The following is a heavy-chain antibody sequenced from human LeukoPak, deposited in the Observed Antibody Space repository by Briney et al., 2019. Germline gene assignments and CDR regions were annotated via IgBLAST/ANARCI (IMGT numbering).Heavy chain of an antibody. Sequence: PGGSLRLSCAASGFTFSSYSMNWVRQAPGKGLEWVSVIYSGGSTYYADSVKGRFTISRDNSKNTLYLQMNSLRAEDTAVYYCARGLCDYWGQGTLVTVSS. D-gene: IGHD2-21*01. J-gene: IGHJ4*02. CDR1: GFTFSSYS. CDR3: ARGLCDY. CDR2: IYSGGST. V-gene: IGHV3-53*01.